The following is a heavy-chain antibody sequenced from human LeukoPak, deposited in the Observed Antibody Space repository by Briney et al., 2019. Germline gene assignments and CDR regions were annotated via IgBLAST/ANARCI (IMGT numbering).Heavy chain of an antibody. Sequence: PGGSLILSCAASGFTFSSYGMHWVRQAPGKGLEWVAVISYDGSNKYYADSVKGRFTISRDNSKNTLYLQMNSLRAEDTAVYYCAKDYRYSSSWLWGPFDYWGQGTLVTVSS. D-gene: IGHD6-13*01. CDR3: AKDYRYSSSWLWGPFDY. CDR2: ISYDGSNK. V-gene: IGHV3-30*18. J-gene: IGHJ4*02. CDR1: GFTFSSYG.